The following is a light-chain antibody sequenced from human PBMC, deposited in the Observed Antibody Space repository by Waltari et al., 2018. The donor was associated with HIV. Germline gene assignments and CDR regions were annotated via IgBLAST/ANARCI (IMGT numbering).Light chain of an antibody. Sequence: DIQLTQSPSSLSASVGDSVTITCRSIQSISSYLNWYQQKPGKAPKLLIYAASSLQSGVPSRFSGSGSGTDFTLTISSLQPEDFATYYCQQSYSTPRTFGQGTKVEIK. CDR2: AAS. CDR1: QSISSY. J-gene: IGKJ1*01. V-gene: IGKV1-39*01. CDR3: QQSYSTPRT.